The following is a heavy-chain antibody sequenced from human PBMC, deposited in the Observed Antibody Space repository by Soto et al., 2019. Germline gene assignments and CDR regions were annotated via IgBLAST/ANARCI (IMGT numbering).Heavy chain of an antibody. CDR2: IYPGDSDT. J-gene: IGHJ4*02. V-gene: IGHV5-51*01. CDR1: GYTFSTYW. D-gene: IGHD5-12*01. CDR3: ARPLNGGYVY. Sequence: GESLKISCKGSGYTFSTYWIGWVRQMPGRGLEWMGTIYPGDSDTRYTPSFEGQVTLSADKSISTAYLQWSSLKASDTATYYCARPLNGGYVYWGQGTPVTVSS.